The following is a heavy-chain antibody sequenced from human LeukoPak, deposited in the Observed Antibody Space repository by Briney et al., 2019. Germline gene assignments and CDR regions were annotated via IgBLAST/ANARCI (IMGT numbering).Heavy chain of an antibody. D-gene: IGHD4-17*01. Sequence: PGGSLRLSCAASGFTFSTYWMSWVRQAPGKGLECVANIKQDGSDKHYLDSVKGRFTISRDNAKYSLYLQMNSLRAEDTAVYYCVRGSYGAYDYWGQGSLVTVSS. CDR2: IKQDGSDK. CDR1: GFTFSTYW. CDR3: VRGSYGAYDY. J-gene: IGHJ4*02. V-gene: IGHV3-7*01.